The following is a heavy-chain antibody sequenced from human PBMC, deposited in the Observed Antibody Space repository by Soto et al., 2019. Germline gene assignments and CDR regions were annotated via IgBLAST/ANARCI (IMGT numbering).Heavy chain of an antibody. CDR1: GGSFSGYY. CDR2: INHSGST. D-gene: IGHD3-9*01. V-gene: IGHV4-34*01. J-gene: IGHJ4*02. CDR3: ASRGALRYFDWLFNNRPFDY. Sequence: SETLSLTCAVYGGSFSGYYWSWIRQPPGKGLEWIGEINHSGSTNYNPSLKSRVTISVDTSKNQFSLKLSSVTAADTAVYYCASRGALRYFDWLFNNRPFDYWGQGTLVTVSS.